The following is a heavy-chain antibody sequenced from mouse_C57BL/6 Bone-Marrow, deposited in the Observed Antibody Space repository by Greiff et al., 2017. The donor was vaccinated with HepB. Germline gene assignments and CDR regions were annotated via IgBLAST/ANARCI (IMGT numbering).Heavy chain of an antibody. Sequence: VQLVESGPGLVAPSQSLSITCTVSGFSLTSYGVHWVRQPPGKGLEWLVVIWSDGSTTYNSALKSRLSISKDNSKSQVFLKMDSLQTDDTAMYYCARHPKTYSPYAMDYWGQGTSVTVSS. CDR3: ARHPKTYSPYAMDY. J-gene: IGHJ4*01. CDR1: GFSLTSYG. D-gene: IGHD2-12*01. V-gene: IGHV2-6-1*01. CDR2: IWSDGST.